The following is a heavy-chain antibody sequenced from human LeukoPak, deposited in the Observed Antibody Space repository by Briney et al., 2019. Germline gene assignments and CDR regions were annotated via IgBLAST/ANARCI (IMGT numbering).Heavy chain of an antibody. D-gene: IGHD3-22*01. CDR3: ANAPLYYYDSSGYYRPSGEH. CDR2: ISGSGGST. CDR1: GFTFSSYA. Sequence: PGGSLRLSCAASGFTFSSYAMSWVRQAPGKGPEWVSAISGSGGSTYYADSVKGRFTISRDNSKNTLYLQMNSLRAEDTAVYYCANAPLYYYDSSGYYRPSGEHWGQGTLVTVSS. V-gene: IGHV3-23*01. J-gene: IGHJ1*01.